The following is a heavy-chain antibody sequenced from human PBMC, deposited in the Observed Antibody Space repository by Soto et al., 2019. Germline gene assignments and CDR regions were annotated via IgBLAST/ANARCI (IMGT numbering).Heavy chain of an antibody. CDR3: ARDVIAVAGTFDAAFDI. D-gene: IGHD6-19*01. Sequence: PGGSLRLSCAASGFTFSSYGMHWVRQAPGKGLEWVAVIWYDGSNKYYADSVKGRFTISRDNSKNTLYLQMNSLRAEDTAVYYCARDVIAVAGTFDAAFDIWGQGTMVTVSS. CDR2: IWYDGSNK. J-gene: IGHJ3*02. V-gene: IGHV3-33*01. CDR1: GFTFSSYG.